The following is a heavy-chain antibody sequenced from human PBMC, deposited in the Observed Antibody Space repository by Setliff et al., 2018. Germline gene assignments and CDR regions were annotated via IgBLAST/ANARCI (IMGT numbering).Heavy chain of an antibody. CDR2: ISGTDSNT. D-gene: IGHD1-1*01. V-gene: IGHV3-23*01. CDR3: ARDQARWLVAAGTFDY. CDR1: GFTFNNYA. Sequence: GSLRLSCAASGFTFNNYAMNWVRQAPGKGLEWVSTISGTDSNTDYADSVKGRFTISRDNSINTVFLQMDSLRAEDTAIYYCARDQARWLVAAGTFDYWGQGVLVTV. J-gene: IGHJ4*02.